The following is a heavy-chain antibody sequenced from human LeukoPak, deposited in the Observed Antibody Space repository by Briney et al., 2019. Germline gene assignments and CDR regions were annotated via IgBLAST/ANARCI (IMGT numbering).Heavy chain of an antibody. CDR1: GFTFSSYG. Sequence: PGGSLKLSCAASGFTFSSYGMSWVRQAPGKGLEWVSAISGSGGSTYYADSVKGRFTISRDNSKNTLYLQMNSLRAEDTAVYYCAKAEYYYGSGRCYMDVWGKGTTVTISS. CDR3: AKAEYYYGSGRCYMDV. CDR2: ISGSGGST. V-gene: IGHV3-23*01. D-gene: IGHD3-10*01. J-gene: IGHJ6*03.